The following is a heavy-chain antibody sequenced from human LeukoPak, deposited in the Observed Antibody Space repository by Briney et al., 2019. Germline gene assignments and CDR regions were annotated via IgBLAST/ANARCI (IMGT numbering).Heavy chain of an antibody. Sequence: GGSLRLSCVAPGFTLDDYAMHAVWHAPGRGVEWVSGICWDSGSIDYADSVKGRFTISRDNTNNSLYLQIINLKAEDMTLYYCAKGVGYSSSWHHNWSDPLGQGALVTGAS. V-gene: IGHV3-9*03. CDR1: GFTLDDYA. J-gene: IGHJ5*02. D-gene: IGHD6-13*01. CDR2: ICWDSGSI. CDR3: AKGVGYSSSWHHNWSDP.